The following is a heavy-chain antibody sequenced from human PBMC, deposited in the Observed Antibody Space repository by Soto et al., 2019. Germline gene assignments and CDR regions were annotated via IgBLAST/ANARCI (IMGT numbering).Heavy chain of an antibody. J-gene: IGHJ6*02. D-gene: IGHD6-6*01. CDR3: TTDSSSSPRGRYYYGLDV. CDR1: EFTISNAL. Sequence: PGGSMRHSCASSEFTISNALMSWVRQAPGKGLEWVGRIKSKTDGGTTDYAAPVKGRFTISRDDSKNTLYLQMDSLKTEDTAVYYCTTDSSSSPRGRYYYGLDVWGQGTTVTVSS. CDR2: IKSKTDGGTT. V-gene: IGHV3-15*01.